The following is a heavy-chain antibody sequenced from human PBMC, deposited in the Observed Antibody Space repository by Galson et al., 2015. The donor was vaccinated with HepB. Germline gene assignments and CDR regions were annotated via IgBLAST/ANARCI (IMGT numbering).Heavy chain of an antibody. Sequence: SLRLSCAASGFTFGDYAMSWFRQAPGKGLEWVGFIRSTAYGGTTEYAASVKGRFTISRDDSKSIAYLQMNSLKTEDTAVYYCTRDGHVEIATIRAFDIWGQGTMVTVSS. V-gene: IGHV3-49*03. CDR2: IRSTAYGGTT. CDR3: TRDGHVEIATIRAFDI. J-gene: IGHJ3*02. CDR1: GFTFGDYA. D-gene: IGHD5-24*01.